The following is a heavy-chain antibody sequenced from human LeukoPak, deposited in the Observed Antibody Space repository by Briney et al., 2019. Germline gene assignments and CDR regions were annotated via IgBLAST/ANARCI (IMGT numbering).Heavy chain of an antibody. D-gene: IGHD2-15*01. CDR2: INPNSGGT. CDR1: GYTFTGYY. V-gene: IGHV1-2*02. Sequence: ASVKVSCKASGYTFTGYYMHWVRQAPGQGLEWMGWINPNSGGTNYAQKFQGRVTMTRDTSISTAYMELSRLRSDDTAVYYCARDGGLEGYCSGGSCNDYWARETLVTVSS. J-gene: IGHJ4*02. CDR3: ARDGGLEGYCSGGSCNDY.